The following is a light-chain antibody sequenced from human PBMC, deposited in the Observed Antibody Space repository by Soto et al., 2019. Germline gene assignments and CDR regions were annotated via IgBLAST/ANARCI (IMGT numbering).Light chain of an antibody. CDR1: SSDVGAYNY. Sequence: QSVLTQPRSVSGSPGQSVTISCTGTSSDVGAYNYVSWYQQHPDKAPKFMIYDVNKRPSGVPDRFSGSKSGNTASLTISGLQAEDEADYYCCSYAGRFTPVIFGGGTKLTVL. J-gene: IGLJ2*01. CDR2: DVN. CDR3: CSYAGRFTPVI. V-gene: IGLV2-11*01.